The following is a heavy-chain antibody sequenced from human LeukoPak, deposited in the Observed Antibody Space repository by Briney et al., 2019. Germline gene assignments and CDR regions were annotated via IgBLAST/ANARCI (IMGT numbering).Heavy chain of an antibody. CDR2: IYHSGST. D-gene: IGHD1-1*01. CDR3: ARATAGTTLFEGIDY. CDR1: GGSFSSYY. J-gene: IGHJ4*02. Sequence: SETLSLTCTVSGGSFSSYYWTWIRQPPGKGLEWIGSIYHSGSTYYNPSLKSRVTISVDTSKNQFSLKLSSVTAADTAVYYCARATAGTTLFEGIDYWGQGTLVTVSS. V-gene: IGHV4-59*08.